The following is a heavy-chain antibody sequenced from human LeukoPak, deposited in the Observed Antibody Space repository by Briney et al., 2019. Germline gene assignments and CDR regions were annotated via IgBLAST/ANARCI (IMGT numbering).Heavy chain of an antibody. V-gene: IGHV5-51*01. D-gene: IGHD2-15*01. Sequence: GESLKISCKGSGYSFTTYWLGWVRQMPGKGLECLGVIYPGDSDTRYSPSFQGQVTISADKSISTAYLQWSSLKASDTAMYYCARRNCSGGSCYFHYWGQGTLVTVSS. J-gene: IGHJ4*02. CDR1: GYSFTTYW. CDR2: IYPGDSDT. CDR3: ARRNCSGGSCYFHY.